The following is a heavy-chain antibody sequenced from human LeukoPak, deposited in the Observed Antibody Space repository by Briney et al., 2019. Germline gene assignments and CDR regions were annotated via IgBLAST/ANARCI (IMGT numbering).Heavy chain of an antibody. J-gene: IGHJ4*02. CDR1: GVSFSSYY. Sequence: SETLSLTCAVYGVSFSSYYWSWIRQPPGKGLEWIGEINYSGSTNYNPSLKSRVNISIDMSKNQFSLKLSSVTAADTAVYYCARAFGYSGHLDYWGQGILVTVSS. CDR2: INYSGST. V-gene: IGHV4-34*01. CDR3: ARAFGYSGHLDY. D-gene: IGHD5-12*01.